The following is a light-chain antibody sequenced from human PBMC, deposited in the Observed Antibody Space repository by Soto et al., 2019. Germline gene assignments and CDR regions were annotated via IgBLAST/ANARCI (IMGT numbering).Light chain of an antibody. CDR1: QSVSSN. J-gene: IGKJ5*01. CDR2: GAS. CDR3: QQYNNWPPIT. Sequence: EIVMTQSPATLSVSPGERATLSCRASQSVSSNLAWYQHKPGQAPRLHIYGASTRATAMPARFSGSGSGTEFTLTISSRQSEDFAVYYCQQYNNWPPITFGQGTRLEIK. V-gene: IGKV3-15*01.